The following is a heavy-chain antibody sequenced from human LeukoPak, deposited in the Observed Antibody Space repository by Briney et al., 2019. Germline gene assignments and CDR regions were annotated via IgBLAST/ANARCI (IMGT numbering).Heavy chain of an antibody. V-gene: IGHV1-46*01. D-gene: IGHD6-19*01. CDR2: INPSGGST. CDR3: ARGPSVYSSGWYWGYYYYGMDV. J-gene: IGHJ6*02. Sequence: ASVKVSCKASGYTFTSYYMHWVRQAPGQGLEWMGIINPSGGSTSYAQKFQGRVTMTRNTSISTAYMELSSLRSEDTAVYYCARGPSVYSSGWYWGYYYYGMDVWGQGTTVTVSS. CDR1: GYTFTSYY.